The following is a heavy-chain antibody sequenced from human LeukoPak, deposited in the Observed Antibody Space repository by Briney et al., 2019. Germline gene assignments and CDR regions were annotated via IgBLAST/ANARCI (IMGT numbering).Heavy chain of an antibody. D-gene: IGHD1-26*01. CDR2: ISAYNGNT. J-gene: IGHJ5*02. V-gene: IGHV1-18*01. CDR1: GYTFTSYG. Sequence: VASVEVSCKASGYTFTSYGISWVRQASGQGLEWMGWISAYNGNTNYAQKLQGRVTMTTDTSTSTAYMELRCLRSDDTAVYYCASQAAGATGVWFDPWGQGTLVTVSS. CDR3: ASQAAGATGVWFDP.